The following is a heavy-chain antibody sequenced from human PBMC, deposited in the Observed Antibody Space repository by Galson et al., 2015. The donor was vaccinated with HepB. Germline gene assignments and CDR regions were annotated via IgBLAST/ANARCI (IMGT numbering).Heavy chain of an antibody. CDR1: GDSVSSNSAA. D-gene: IGHD2-15*01. CDR2: TYYRSKWYN. Sequence: CAISGDSVSSNSAAWNWIRQSPSRGLEWLGRTYYRSKWYNDYAVSVKSRITINPDTSKNQFSLQLNSVTPEDTAVYYCARDPEVYCSGGSCTGGWFDPWGQGTLVTVSS. V-gene: IGHV6-1*01. CDR3: ARDPEVYCSGGSCTGGWFDP. J-gene: IGHJ5*02.